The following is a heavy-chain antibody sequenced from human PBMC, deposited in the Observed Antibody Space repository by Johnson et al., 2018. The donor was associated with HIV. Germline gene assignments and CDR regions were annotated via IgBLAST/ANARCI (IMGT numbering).Heavy chain of an antibody. CDR2: ISYDGSNK. Sequence: QEKLVESGGGVVQPGRSLRLSCAASGFTFSSYAMHWVRQAPGKGLEWVAVISYDGSNKYYADSVKGRFTISRDNSKNTLYLQMNSLRAEDTAVYYCAKPRSLWLEGAFDIWGQGTMVTVSS. CDR3: AKPRSLWLEGAFDI. V-gene: IGHV3-30-3*02. D-gene: IGHD3-10*01. CDR1: GFTFSSYA. J-gene: IGHJ3*02.